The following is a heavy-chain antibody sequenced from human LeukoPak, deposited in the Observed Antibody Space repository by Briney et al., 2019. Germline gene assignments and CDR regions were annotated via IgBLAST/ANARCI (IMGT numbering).Heavy chain of an antibody. Sequence: PGGSLRLSCAASGFTFSSYGMHWVRQAPGKGLGWVAVISYDGSNKYYADSVKGRFTISRDNSKNTLYLQMNSLRAEDTAVYYCAKAVAAAGTGYWGQGTLVTVSS. CDR1: GFTFSSYG. D-gene: IGHD6-13*01. V-gene: IGHV3-30*18. CDR2: ISYDGSNK. J-gene: IGHJ4*02. CDR3: AKAVAAAGTGY.